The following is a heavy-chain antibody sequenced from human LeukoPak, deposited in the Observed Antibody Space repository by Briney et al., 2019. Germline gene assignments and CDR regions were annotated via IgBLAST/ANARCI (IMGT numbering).Heavy chain of an antibody. D-gene: IGHD3-16*02. CDR3: ARHNPIPRYDYVWGSYRDNAFDI. V-gene: IGHV4-39*01. J-gene: IGHJ3*02. Sequence: SETLSLTCTVSGGSISSSSYYWGWLRQPPGKGLEWLGSIYYSGSTYYNPSLKSRVTISVETSKNQFSLKLSSVTAADTAVYYCARHNPIPRYDYVWGSYRDNAFDIWGQGTMVTVS. CDR1: GGSISSSSYY. CDR2: IYYSGST.